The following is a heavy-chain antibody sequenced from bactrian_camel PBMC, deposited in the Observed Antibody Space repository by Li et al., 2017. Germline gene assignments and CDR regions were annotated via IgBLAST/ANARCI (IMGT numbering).Heavy chain of an antibody. CDR3: AADWASSSEDCLSRTEFPY. V-gene: IGHV3S57*01. J-gene: IGHJ4*01. CDR1: GGTFSTMT. D-gene: IGHD5*01. CDR2: IGRDGVA. Sequence: HVQLVESGGGSVQAGESLRLSCVVSGGTFSTMTLAWFRQTPGKEREGVASIGRDGVADYANSAKGRFTISEDNAKDALYLQMNSLKPEDTAMYYCAADWASSSEDCLSRTEFPYWGQGTQVTVS.